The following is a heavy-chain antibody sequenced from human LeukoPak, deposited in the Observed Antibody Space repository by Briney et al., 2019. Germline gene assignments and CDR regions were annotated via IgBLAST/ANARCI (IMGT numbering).Heavy chain of an antibody. CDR3: VSLWFGEPPTGMDV. CDR2: ISYDGNNR. D-gene: IGHD3-10*01. Sequence: GGSLRLSCAASGFTFSRHVMQWVRQAPGKGLEWVAVISYDGNNRFYADSVKGRFTISRDNAKNSLYLQMNSLRAEDTAVYYCVSLWFGEPPTGMDVWGQGTTVTVSS. J-gene: IGHJ6*02. CDR1: GFTFSRHV. V-gene: IGHV3-30*07.